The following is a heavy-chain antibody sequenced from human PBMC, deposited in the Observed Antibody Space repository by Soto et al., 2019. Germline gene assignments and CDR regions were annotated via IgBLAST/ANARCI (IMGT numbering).Heavy chain of an antibody. CDR2: ISGSGGST. Sequence: EVQLLESGGGLVQPGGSLRLSCAASGFTFSSYAMSWVRQAPGKGLEWVSAISGSGGSTYYADSVKGRFTISRDNSKNTLYLRMNSLRAEDTAVYYCAKQPTFLIAAAGTFFDYWGQGTLVTVSS. D-gene: IGHD6-13*01. V-gene: IGHV3-23*01. J-gene: IGHJ4*02. CDR3: AKQPTFLIAAAGTFFDY. CDR1: GFTFSSYA.